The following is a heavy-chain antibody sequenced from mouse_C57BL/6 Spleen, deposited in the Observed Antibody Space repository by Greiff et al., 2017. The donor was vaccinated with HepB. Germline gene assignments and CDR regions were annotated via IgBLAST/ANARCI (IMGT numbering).Heavy chain of an antibody. D-gene: IGHD2-13*01. J-gene: IGHJ2*01. CDR2: IYIGNGYN. V-gene: IGHV1-58*01. CDR1: GYTFTSYG. Sequence: EVQLVESGAELVRPGSSVKMSCKTSGYTFTSYGINWVKQRPGQGLEWIGYIYIGNGYNEYNEKFKGKATLTSDTSSSTAYMQLSSLTSEDSAIYFCARCDMVTRYFDYWGQGTTLTVSS. CDR3: ARCDMVTRYFDY.